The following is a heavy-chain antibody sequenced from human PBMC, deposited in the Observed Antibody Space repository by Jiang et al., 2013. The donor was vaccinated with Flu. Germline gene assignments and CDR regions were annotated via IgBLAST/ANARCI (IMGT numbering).Heavy chain of an antibody. Sequence: GPGLVKPSETLSLTCTVSGGSISSYYWSWIRQPPGKGLEWIGYIYYSGSTNYNPSLKSRVTISVDTSKNQFSLKLSSVTAADTAVYYCARATTDFWSGYYYYGMDVWGQGTTVTVSS. CDR1: GGSISSYY. CDR3: ARATTDFWSGYYYYGMDV. CDR2: IYYSGST. D-gene: IGHD3-3*01. J-gene: IGHJ6*02. V-gene: IGHV4-59*01.